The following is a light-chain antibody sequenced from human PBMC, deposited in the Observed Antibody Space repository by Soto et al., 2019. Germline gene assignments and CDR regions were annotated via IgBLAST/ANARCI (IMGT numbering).Light chain of an antibody. V-gene: IGKV1-5*01. CDR2: DAS. J-gene: IGKJ4*01. CDR1: QYISNW. Sequence: DIQMTQSPSALSASVGARVIITCRASQYISNWVAWYQQKPDKAPKLLIYDASTLESGVPSRFTGSSSGTEFTLTISSLQPEDFATYYCQQYNSFSGTFGGGTKVE. CDR3: QQYNSFSGT.